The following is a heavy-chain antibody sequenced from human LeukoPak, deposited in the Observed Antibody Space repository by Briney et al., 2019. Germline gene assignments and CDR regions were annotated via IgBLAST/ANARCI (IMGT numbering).Heavy chain of an antibody. CDR2: IIPIFGTA. CDR3: ARSGEGGWFDP. D-gene: IGHD1-26*01. Sequence: SVKVSCKASGGTFSSYAISWVRQAPGQGLEWMGGIIPIFGTANYAQKLQGRVTMTTDTSTSTAYMELRSLRSDDTAVYYCARSGEGGWFDPWGQGTLVTVSS. CDR1: GGTFSSYA. V-gene: IGHV1-69*05. J-gene: IGHJ5*02.